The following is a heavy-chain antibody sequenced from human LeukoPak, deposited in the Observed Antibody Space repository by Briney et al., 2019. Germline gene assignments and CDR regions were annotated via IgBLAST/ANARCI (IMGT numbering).Heavy chain of an antibody. CDR3: ARDLRASVSTGDSVGS. V-gene: IGHV3-11*01. Sequence: NTGGSLRLSCAAPGFLVITNYMIWVRQAPGKGLEWVSYISSTGSALYYADSVKGRFTISRDNAQNSLYLQVNSLRAEDTAVYYCARDLRASVSTGDSVGSWGQGTLVTVSS. CDR1: GFLVITNY. D-gene: IGHD4-17*01. CDR2: ISSTGSAL. J-gene: IGHJ5*02.